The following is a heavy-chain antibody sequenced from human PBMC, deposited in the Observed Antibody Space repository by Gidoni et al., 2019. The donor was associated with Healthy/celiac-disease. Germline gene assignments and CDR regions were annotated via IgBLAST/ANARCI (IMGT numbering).Heavy chain of an antibody. V-gene: IGHV3-49*05. CDR2: MRSKAYGGTT. Sequence: EVQLVESGGGLVKPGRSLRLSCIASGFTFGDYATLWFRQAAGKGLEWVGFMRSKAYGGTTEYAASVKGRFTISRDDSKSIAYLQMNNLKTEDTAMYYCSRFLGYCSSTTCPTNYYYGLDVWGQGTTVTVSS. CDR1: GFTFGDYA. D-gene: IGHD2-2*01. CDR3: SRFLGYCSSTTCPTNYYYGLDV. J-gene: IGHJ6*02.